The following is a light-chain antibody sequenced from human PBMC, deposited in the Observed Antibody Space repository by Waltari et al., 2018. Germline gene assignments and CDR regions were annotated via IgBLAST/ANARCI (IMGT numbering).Light chain of an antibody. CDR3: QQYYSYPLT. CDR2: AAS. J-gene: IGKJ1*01. CDR1: QGISSY. Sequence: AIQMTQSPPSLSACTGDRVTITCRASQGISSYLAWYQQKSGEAPKLLIYAASTLQSGVPSRFSGSGSGTDFTLTISCLQSEDFATYYCQQYYSYPLTFCQGTKVDIK. V-gene: IGKV1-8*01.